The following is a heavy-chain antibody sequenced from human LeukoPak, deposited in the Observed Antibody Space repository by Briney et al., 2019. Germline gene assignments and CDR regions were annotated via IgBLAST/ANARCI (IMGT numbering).Heavy chain of an antibody. Sequence: GRSLRLSCAASGFTFNDYAINWVRQAPGKGLEWVSVISGGTGGSTYYADSVKGRFTISRDNSKNTLYLQMNSLRAEDTAVYYCAKRGSSSWTQFDYWGQGTLVTVSS. J-gene: IGHJ4*02. CDR1: GFTFNDYA. CDR2: ISGGTGGST. V-gene: IGHV3-23*01. D-gene: IGHD6-13*01. CDR3: AKRGSSSWTQFDY.